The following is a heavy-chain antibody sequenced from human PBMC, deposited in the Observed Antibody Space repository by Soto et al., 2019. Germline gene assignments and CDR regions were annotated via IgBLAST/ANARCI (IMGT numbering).Heavy chain of an antibody. V-gene: IGHV3-30*04. Sequence: QVQLVESGGDVVQPGRSLRLSCAASGFSFGSYAMHWVRQAPGRGLEWVAVIRFDGSDKDYTDSVKGRFTVSRDNSKNTLYLQIESQGGEVTAVYFCATVGYSGWSIYWHLDLWGRGTLVTVSS. CDR1: GFSFGSYA. CDR3: ATVGYSGWSIYWHLDL. CDR2: IRFDGSDK. J-gene: IGHJ2*01. D-gene: IGHD6-19*01.